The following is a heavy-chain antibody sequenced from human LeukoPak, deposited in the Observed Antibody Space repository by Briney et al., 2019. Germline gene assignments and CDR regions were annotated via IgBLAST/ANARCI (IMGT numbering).Heavy chain of an antibody. V-gene: IGHV3-30*03. D-gene: IGHD3-10*01. CDR3: ASLLGEWFQGPFDY. J-gene: IGHJ4*02. CDR1: GFTFSSYG. Sequence: GGSLRLSCAASGFTFSSYGMHWVRQAPGKGLEWVAVISYDGSNKYYADSVRGRFTISRDNSKNTLYLQMNSLRAEDTAVYYCASLLGEWFQGPFDYWGQGTLVTVSS. CDR2: ISYDGSNK.